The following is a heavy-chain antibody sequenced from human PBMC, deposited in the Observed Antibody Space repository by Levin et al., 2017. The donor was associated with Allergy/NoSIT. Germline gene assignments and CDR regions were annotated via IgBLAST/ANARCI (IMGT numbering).Heavy chain of an antibody. CDR2: ISYDGIYT. D-gene: IGHD4-17*01. CDR1: GFTFSNYA. CDR3: SRVSTETAYDYYYGMDV. V-gene: IGHV3-30-3*01. J-gene: IGHJ6*02. Sequence: GGSLRLSCAASGFTFSNYAFHWVRQAPGKGLDWVALISYDGIYTFYTDSLKGRFTISRDNSKNTLYLQMNSLRPEDTSVYYCSRVSTETAYDYYYGMDVWGQGTTVTVSS.